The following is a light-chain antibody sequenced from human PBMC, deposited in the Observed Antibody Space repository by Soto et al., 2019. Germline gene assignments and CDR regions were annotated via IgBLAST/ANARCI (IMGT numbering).Light chain of an antibody. Sequence: SELTQSPGTLSLSPGERATLSCRASQSVSNRYFAWYQQKPGQAPRLLIYGISSRATGIPDRFSGSGSGTDFTLTISRLEPEDFVVYYCQQYSTLPHTFGQGTKLEVK. CDR2: GIS. V-gene: IGKV3-20*01. J-gene: IGKJ2*01. CDR3: QQYSTLPHT. CDR1: QSVSNRY.